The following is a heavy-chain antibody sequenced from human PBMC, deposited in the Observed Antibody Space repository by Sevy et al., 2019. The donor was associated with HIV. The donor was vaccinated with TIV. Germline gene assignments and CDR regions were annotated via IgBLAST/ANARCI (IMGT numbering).Heavy chain of an antibody. D-gene: IGHD2-2*01. Sequence: ASLKVSCKASGYTFTGYYMHWVRQAPGQGLEWMGWINPNSGGTNYAQKFQGRVTMTRDTSISTAYMELSRLRSDDTAVYYCARAGPVVVPAGAAFDIWGQGTMVTVSS. J-gene: IGHJ3*02. CDR3: ARAGPVVVPAGAAFDI. CDR1: GYTFTGYY. CDR2: INPNSGGT. V-gene: IGHV1-2*02.